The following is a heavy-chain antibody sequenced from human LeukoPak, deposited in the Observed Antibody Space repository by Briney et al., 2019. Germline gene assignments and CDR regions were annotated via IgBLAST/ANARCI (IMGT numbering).Heavy chain of an antibody. V-gene: IGHV1-2*02. CDR3: ATPSGTSLDSKHHYGDYEGAFDI. D-gene: IGHD4-17*01. Sequence: GASVKVSCKASGYTFTGYYTHWVRQAPGQGLEWMGWSNPNSGGTNYAQKFQGRVTMTRDTSISTAYMELSRLRSDDTAVYYCATPSGTSLDSKHHYGDYEGAFDIWGQGTMVTVSS. J-gene: IGHJ3*02. CDR2: SNPNSGGT. CDR1: GYTFTGYY.